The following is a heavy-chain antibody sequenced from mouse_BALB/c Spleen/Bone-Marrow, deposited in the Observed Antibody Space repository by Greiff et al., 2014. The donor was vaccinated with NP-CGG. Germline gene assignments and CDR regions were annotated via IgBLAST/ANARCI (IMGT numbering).Heavy chain of an antibody. CDR3: ARSWLQRGFDY. CDR1: GYSITSGYA. V-gene: IGHV3-2*02. CDR2: ISYSGST. Sequence: VQLQQSGPGLVKPSQSLSLTCTVTGYSITSGYAWNWIRQFPGNKLEWMGYISYSGSTSYNPSLKSRISITRDTSKNQFFLQLNSVTTEDTATYYCARSWLQRGFDYWGQGTTLTVSS. D-gene: IGHD2-2*01. J-gene: IGHJ2*01.